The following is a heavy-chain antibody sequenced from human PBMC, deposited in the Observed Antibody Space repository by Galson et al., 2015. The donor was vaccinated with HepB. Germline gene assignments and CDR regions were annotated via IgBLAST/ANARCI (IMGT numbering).Heavy chain of an antibody. CDR1: GFIFNIHD. Sequence: SLRLSCAASGFIFNIHDMSWVRQAPGKGLEWVSGISRSGGSTYYADSVKGRFTISRDNSRNTLYLQMNSLRAEDTALYFCATYHLPRVWGQGTTVTVSS. J-gene: IGHJ6*02. CDR2: ISRSGGST. CDR3: ATYHLPRV. V-gene: IGHV3-23*01.